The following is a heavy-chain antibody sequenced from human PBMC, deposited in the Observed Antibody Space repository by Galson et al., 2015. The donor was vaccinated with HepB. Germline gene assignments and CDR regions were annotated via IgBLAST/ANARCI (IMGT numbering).Heavy chain of an antibody. Sequence: SCKASGYTFTSYGISWVRQAPGQGLEWMGWISAYNGNTNYAQKLQGRVTMTTDTSTSTAYMELRSLRSDDTAVYYCAGDSSGYYSTSFPNAFDIWGQGTMVTVSS. CDR2: ISAYNGNT. D-gene: IGHD3-22*01. V-gene: IGHV1-18*04. CDR3: AGDSSGYYSTSFPNAFDI. J-gene: IGHJ3*02. CDR1: GYTFTSYG.